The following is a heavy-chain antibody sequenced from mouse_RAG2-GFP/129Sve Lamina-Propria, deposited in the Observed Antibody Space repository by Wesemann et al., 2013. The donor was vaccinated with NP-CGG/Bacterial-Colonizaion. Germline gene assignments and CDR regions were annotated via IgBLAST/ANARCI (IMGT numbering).Heavy chain of an antibody. CDR1: GYTFTDYY. CDR2: INPYNGGT. Sequence: VQLQQSGPELVKPGASVKMSCKASGYTFTDYYMNWVKQSHGKSLEWIGVINPYNGGTSYNQKFKGKATLTVDKSSSTAYMELNSLTSEDSAVYYCARDWDWYFDVWGHRGPRSPSPQ. J-gene: IGHJ1*03. V-gene: IGHV1-19*01. CDR3: ARDWDWYFDV. D-gene: IGHD4-1*01.